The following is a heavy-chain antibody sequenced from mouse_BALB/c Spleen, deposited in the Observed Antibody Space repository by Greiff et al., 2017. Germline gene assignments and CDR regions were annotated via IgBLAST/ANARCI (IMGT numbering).Heavy chain of an antibody. V-gene: IGHV1S29*02. J-gene: IGHJ2*01. CDR2: IYPYNGGT. Sequence: VQLQQSGPELVKPGASVKISCKASGYTFTDYNMHWVKQSHGKSLEWIGYIYPYNGGTGYNQKFKSKATLTVDNSSSTAYMELRSLTSEDSAVYYCAKYDYDWNYFDYWGQGTTLTVSS. CDR3: AKYDYDWNYFDY. CDR1: GYTFTDYN. D-gene: IGHD2-4*01.